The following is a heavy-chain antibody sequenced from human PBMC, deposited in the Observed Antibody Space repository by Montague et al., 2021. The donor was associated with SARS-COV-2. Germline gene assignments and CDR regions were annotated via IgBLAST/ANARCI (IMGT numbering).Heavy chain of an antibody. CDR2: IHYSGST. Sequence: SETLSLTCTVSGGSIRSENYYWSWIRQHPGKGLEWIGYIHYSGSTDYNPSLKSRVTISVDTSKNQFSLKLSSVTAADTAVYYCARSRRITIFGVGLSNYYGMDVWGQGTTVTVSS. CDR3: ARSRRITIFGVGLSNYYGMDV. CDR1: GGSIRSENYY. D-gene: IGHD3-3*01. J-gene: IGHJ6*02. V-gene: IGHV4-61*01.